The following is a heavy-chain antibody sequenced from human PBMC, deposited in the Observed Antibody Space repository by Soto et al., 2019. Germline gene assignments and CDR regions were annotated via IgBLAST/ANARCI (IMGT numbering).Heavy chain of an antibody. J-gene: IGHJ5*02. CDR1: GFTFSSYG. Sequence: GGSLRLSCAASGFTFSSYGMHWVRQAPGKGLEWVAVISYDGSNKYYADSVKGRFTISRDNSKNTLYLQMNSLRAEDTAVYYCARDAEQQLVHWFDPWGQGTLVTVSS. CDR2: ISYDGSNK. CDR3: ARDAEQQLVHWFDP. D-gene: IGHD6-13*01. V-gene: IGHV3-30*03.